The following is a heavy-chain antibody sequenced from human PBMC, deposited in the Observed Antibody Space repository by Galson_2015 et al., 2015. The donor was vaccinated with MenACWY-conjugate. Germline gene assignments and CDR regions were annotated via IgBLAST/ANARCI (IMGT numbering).Heavy chain of an antibody. V-gene: IGHV3-30*04. CDR2: ISYDGSNK. Sequence: SLRLSCAASGFTFSSYAMHWVRQAPGKGLEWVAVISYDGSNKYYADSVKGRFTISRDNSKNTLYLQMNSLRAEDTAVYYCARVRGFLNENILVVTNTSYYYYGMDGWGQGTTVTVSS. CDR3: ARVRGFLNENILVVTNTSYYYYGMDG. CDR1: GFTFSSYA. D-gene: IGHD3-22*01. J-gene: IGHJ6*02.